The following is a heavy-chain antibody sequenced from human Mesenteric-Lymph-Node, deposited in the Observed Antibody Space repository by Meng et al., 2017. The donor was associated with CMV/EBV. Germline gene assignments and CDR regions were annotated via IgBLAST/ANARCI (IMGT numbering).Heavy chain of an antibody. V-gene: IGHV6-1*01. CDR3: LRDGTWGH. Sequence: CAISGDSVSSNRATWYWIRQSPSRGLEWLGRTYYRSKWNNDYAVSVKSRIAINPDTAKNQFSLQLNSVTPEDTAVYYCLRDGTWGHWGQGALVTVSS. J-gene: IGHJ4*02. CDR1: GDSVSSNRAT. D-gene: IGHD3-16*01. CDR2: TYYRSKWNN.